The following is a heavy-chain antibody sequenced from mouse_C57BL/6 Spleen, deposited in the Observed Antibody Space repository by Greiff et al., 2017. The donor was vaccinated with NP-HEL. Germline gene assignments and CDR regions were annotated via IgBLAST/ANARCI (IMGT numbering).Heavy chain of an antibody. CDR2: INPSNGGT. CDR1: GYTFTSYW. J-gene: IGHJ3*01. D-gene: IGHD1-3*01. Sequence: VQLQQPGTELVKPGASVKLSCKASGYTFTSYWMHWVKQRPGQGLEWIGNINPSNGGTNYNEKFKSKATLTVDKSSSTAYMQLSSLTSEDSAVYYGARKSSSSAWCAYWGQGTLVTVSA. V-gene: IGHV1-53*01. CDR3: ARKSSSSAWCAY.